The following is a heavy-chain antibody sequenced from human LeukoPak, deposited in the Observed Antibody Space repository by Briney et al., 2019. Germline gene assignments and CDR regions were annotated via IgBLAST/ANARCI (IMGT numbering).Heavy chain of an antibody. J-gene: IGHJ6*02. CDR3: ARDGGVYSMEV. V-gene: IGHV3-13*01. D-gene: IGHD3-3*01. CDR1: EFTFSSYD. Sequence: GGSLRLSCAASEFTFSSYDMHWVRQVTGKGLEWVSTIDTAGNTWYPDYAKGRLTISTEKTKNSLNIQINSLRVADTAVYYCARDGGVYSMEVWGQGTTVTVSS. CDR2: IDTAGNT.